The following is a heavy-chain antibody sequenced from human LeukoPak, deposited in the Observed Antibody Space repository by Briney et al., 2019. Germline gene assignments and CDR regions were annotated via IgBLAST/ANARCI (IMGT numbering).Heavy chain of an antibody. Sequence: SGGSLRLSCAASGFTFSSYSMNWLRQAPGKGLEGVSYISSSSSTIYYADSVKGRFTISRDNAKNSLYLQMNSLRAEDTAVYYCLSNYVLAVGYWGQGTLVTVSS. CDR1: GFTFSSYS. J-gene: IGHJ4*02. CDR3: LSNYVLAVGY. V-gene: IGHV3-48*04. D-gene: IGHD4-11*01. CDR2: ISSSSSTI.